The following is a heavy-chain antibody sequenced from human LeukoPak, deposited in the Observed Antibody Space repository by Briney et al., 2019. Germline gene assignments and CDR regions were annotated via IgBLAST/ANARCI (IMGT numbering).Heavy chain of an antibody. J-gene: IGHJ6*03. D-gene: IGHD3-10*01. CDR3: ARDPGGYMDV. Sequence: GGSLRLSCAASGFTFSSYSINWVRQAPGKGLEWVSSISSSRSYIYYADSVKGRFTISRDNAKNSLYLQMSSLRAEDTTVYYCARDPGGYMDVWGKGTTVTISS. V-gene: IGHV3-21*01. CDR1: GFTFSSYS. CDR2: ISSSRSYI.